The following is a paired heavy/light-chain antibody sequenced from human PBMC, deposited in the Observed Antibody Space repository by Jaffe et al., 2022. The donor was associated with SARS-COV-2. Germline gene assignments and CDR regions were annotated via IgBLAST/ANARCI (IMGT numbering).Heavy chain of an antibody. V-gene: IGHV3-23*01. CDR2: IAGNGGDI. J-gene: IGHJ4*02. CDR3: ANVGGVVVLPPDY. D-gene: IGHD2-15*01. Sequence: EVHLLESGGGLVQPGGSLRLSCVASGFTFRVYTMSWVRQAPGKGLEWVSNIAGNGGDIHYADSVKGRFIISRDNSKNTLYLQMDSLRADDTAVYYCANVGGVVVLPPDYWGQGTLVTVSS. CDR1: GFTFRVYT.
Light chain of an antibody. V-gene: IGKV3-11*01. CDR3: QQRSSWPIT. J-gene: IGKJ5*01. CDR1: QSARNY. Sequence: EIVLTQSPATLSLSPGERATLSCRASQSARNYLAWYQQKFGQAPRVLIYDASNRATGIPARFSGSGSGTDFTLTISSLEPEDSAVYYCQQRSSWPITFGQGTRLEIK. CDR2: DAS.